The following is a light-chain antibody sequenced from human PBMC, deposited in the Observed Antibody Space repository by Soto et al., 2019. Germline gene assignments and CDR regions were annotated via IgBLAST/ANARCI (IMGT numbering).Light chain of an antibody. Sequence: QSALTQPASVSGSPGQSITISCTGTTSDVGTYNFVSWYQHHPGKAPKLIIFEVDQRPSGVSDRFSGSKSGNTASLTISGLLGEDEADYYCCSYAGSPVVFGTGTKLTVL. J-gene: IGLJ1*01. CDR3: CSYAGSPVV. CDR2: EVD. CDR1: TSDVGTYNF. V-gene: IGLV2-23*02.